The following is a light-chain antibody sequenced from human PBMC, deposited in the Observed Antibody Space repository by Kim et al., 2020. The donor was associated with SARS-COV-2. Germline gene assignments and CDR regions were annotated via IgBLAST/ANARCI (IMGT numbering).Light chain of an antibody. CDR2: EAS. V-gene: IGKV1-16*01. CDR3: QQYSVYPRK. J-gene: IGKJ1*01. Sequence: DIQMTQSPSSLSASIGDTVTITCRASQGILNWLAWFRQKPGEAPKALIHEASSLLSGVPSRFSGSGSGRDFTLTISSLQPEDFTTYYCQQYSVYPRKFGQGTKGDIK. CDR1: QGILNW.